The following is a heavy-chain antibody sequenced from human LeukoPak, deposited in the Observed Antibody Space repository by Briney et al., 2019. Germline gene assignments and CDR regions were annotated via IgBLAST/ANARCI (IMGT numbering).Heavy chain of an antibody. CDR2: IFYNEGT. Sequence: PSETLSLTCTVSSGSFRTYYWSWIRQPPGKGLEWIGYIFYNEGTSYNPSLKSRVTISVDTSNNQLSRKVNSVTAADTAMYYCVKSNSRYQPWTLDIWGRGTMVTVSS. CDR3: VKSNSRYQPWTLDI. V-gene: IGHV4-59*01. D-gene: IGHD2-2*01. CDR1: SGSFRTYY. J-gene: IGHJ3*02.